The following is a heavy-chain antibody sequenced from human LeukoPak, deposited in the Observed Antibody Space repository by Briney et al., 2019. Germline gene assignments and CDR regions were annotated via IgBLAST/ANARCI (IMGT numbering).Heavy chain of an antibody. CDR1: GFTFSSYA. Sequence: GKSQRLSCAASGFTFSSYAMSWVRQAPGKGLEWVSAISGSGGRTYYADSVKGRFTISRDNSKNTLYLQMNSLRAEDTAVYYCAKDQGYSGYDPLDYWGQGTLVTVSS. V-gene: IGHV3-23*01. J-gene: IGHJ4*02. CDR2: ISGSGGRT. D-gene: IGHD5-12*01. CDR3: AKDQGYSGYDPLDY.